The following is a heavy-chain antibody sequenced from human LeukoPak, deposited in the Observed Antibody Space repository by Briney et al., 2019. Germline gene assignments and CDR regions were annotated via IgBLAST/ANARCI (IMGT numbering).Heavy chain of an antibody. D-gene: IGHD4-17*01. Sequence: ASVKVSCKASGYTFTSYDINWVRQATGQGLEWMGWMNPNSGNTGYAQKFQGRVTITRNTSISTAYMELSSLRSEDTAVYYCARVYHGDYDLDYWDQGTLVTVSS. CDR3: ARVYHGDYDLDY. CDR1: GYTFTSYD. J-gene: IGHJ4*02. V-gene: IGHV1-8*03. CDR2: MNPNSGNT.